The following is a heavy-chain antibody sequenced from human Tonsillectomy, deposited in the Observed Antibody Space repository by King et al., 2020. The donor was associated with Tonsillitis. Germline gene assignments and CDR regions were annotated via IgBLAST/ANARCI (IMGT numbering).Heavy chain of an antibody. J-gene: IGHJ4*02. D-gene: IGHD1-1*01. Sequence: VQLVESGGGLVQPGRSLRLSCAASGFTFDDYGMHWVRQTPGKGLEWGSGISWGRNRIDFGDSFKGRFTISSDNARNSLFLQMNSLRVEDAGFFYGLKSFYNRSYDTFDYWGQGTLVTVSS. V-gene: IGHV3-9*01. CDR2: ISWGRNRI. CDR3: LKSFYNRSYDTFDY. CDR1: GFTFDDYG.